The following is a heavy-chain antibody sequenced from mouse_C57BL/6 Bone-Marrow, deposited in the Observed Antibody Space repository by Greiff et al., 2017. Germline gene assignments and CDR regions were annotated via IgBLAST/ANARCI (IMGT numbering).Heavy chain of an antibody. CDR2: ISYDGSN. CDR3: AIYYGNFFAY. Sequence: ESGPGLVKPSQSLSLTCSVTGYSITSGYYWNWSRQFPGNKLEWMGYISYDGSNNYNPSLKNRISITRDTSKNQFFLKLNSVTTEDVATYDCAIYYGNFFAYWGQGTLVTVSA. V-gene: IGHV3-6*01. J-gene: IGHJ3*01. CDR1: GYSITSGYY. D-gene: IGHD2-1*01.